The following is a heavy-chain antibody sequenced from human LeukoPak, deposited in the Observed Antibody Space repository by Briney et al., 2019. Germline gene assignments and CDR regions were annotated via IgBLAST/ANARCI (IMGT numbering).Heavy chain of an antibody. Sequence: GGSLRLSCAASGFTISPYWMSWVRQAPGKGLEWVANIKQDGSEKYYVDSVKGRFAISRDNSKNTLYLQMNSLRAEDTAIYYCANMKTRSPNYWGQGTLVTVSS. CDR2: IKQDGSEK. D-gene: IGHD3-16*01. J-gene: IGHJ4*02. CDR1: GFTISPYW. V-gene: IGHV3-7*03. CDR3: ANMKTRSPNY.